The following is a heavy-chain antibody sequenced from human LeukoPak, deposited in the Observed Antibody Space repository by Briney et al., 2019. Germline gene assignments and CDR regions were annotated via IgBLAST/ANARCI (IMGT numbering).Heavy chain of an antibody. J-gene: IGHJ6*04. CDR2: ISSSGSTI. CDR3: XXXXIXXIXXV. Sequence: FXXXXYEXNWVRQAPGXGLXWVSYISSSGSTIYYADSVKGRFTISRDKAKKSLYLKMNRLRGEDRVVYYXXXXXIXXIXXVWGKGTTVTISS. V-gene: IGHV3-48*03. D-gene: IGHD3-22*01. CDR1: FXXXXYE.